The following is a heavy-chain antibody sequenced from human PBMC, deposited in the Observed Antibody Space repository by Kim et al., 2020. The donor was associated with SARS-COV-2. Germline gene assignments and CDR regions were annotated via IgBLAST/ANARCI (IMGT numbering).Heavy chain of an antibody. J-gene: IGHJ4*02. Sequence: GGSLRLSCVASGFTFSNAWMSWVRQAPGKGLEWVGRIKSKTDGGTTDYAAPVKGRFTIPRDDSKNTLYLQMNSLKTEDTAVYYCTTDGITYYYDSSGYYYNYWGQGTLVTVSS. V-gene: IGHV3-15*01. CDR1: GFTFSNAW. D-gene: IGHD3-22*01. CDR3: TTDGITYYYDSSGYYYNY. CDR2: IKSKTDGGTT.